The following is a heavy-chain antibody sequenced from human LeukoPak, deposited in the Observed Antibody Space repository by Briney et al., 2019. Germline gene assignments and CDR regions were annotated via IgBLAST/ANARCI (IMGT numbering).Heavy chain of an antibody. CDR1: GVSISSYY. J-gene: IGHJ5*02. Sequence: SETLSLTCTVSGVSISSYYRSWIRLPPGKGLEWIGYIYYSGSSNYNPSLKSRVTMSVDTSKNQFSLKLTSVTAADTAVYYCPRRLRQNLFDPWGQGTLVTVSS. V-gene: IGHV4-59*08. CDR3: PRRLRQNLFDP. CDR2: IYYSGSS. D-gene: IGHD4-17*01.